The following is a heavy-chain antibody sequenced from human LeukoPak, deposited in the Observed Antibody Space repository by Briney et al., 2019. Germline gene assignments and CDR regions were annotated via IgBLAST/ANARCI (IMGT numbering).Heavy chain of an antibody. CDR1: GGSLSSYY. D-gene: IGHD6-13*01. Sequence: SETLSLTCTVSGGSLSSYYWSWVRQPPGKGLEWIGYIYYSGSTNYNPSLKSRVTISVDTSKNQFSLKLSSVTAADTAVYYCARGEYSSSWYSTYYFDYWGQGTLVTVSS. V-gene: IGHV4-59*01. J-gene: IGHJ4*02. CDR2: IYYSGST. CDR3: ARGEYSSSWYSTYYFDY.